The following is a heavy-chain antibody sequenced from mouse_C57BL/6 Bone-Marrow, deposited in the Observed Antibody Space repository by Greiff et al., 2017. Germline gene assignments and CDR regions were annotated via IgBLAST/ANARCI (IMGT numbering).Heavy chain of an antibody. J-gene: IGHJ2*01. CDR3: ARGAY. CDR1: GYTFTSYW. V-gene: IGHV1-69*01. CDR2: IDPSDSYT. Sequence: QVQLKQPGAELVMPGASVKLSCKASGYTFTSYWMHWVKQRPGQGLEWIGEIDPSDSYTNYNQKFKGKSTLTVDKSSSPAYMQLSSLTSEDSAVYYGARGAYWGQGTTLTVSS.